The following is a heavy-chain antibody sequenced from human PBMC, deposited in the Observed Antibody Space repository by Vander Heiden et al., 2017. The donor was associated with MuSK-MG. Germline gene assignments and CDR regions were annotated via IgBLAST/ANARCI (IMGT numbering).Heavy chain of an antibody. CDR3: ARDLPDLSNCSGGSCLFDN. CDR2: ISTSGST. Sequence: QVQLQESGPGLVKPSQTLSLTCTVSGGSLSRGSYSWNWIRQPAGKGLGWIGRISTSGSTNYNPSLKSRVTMSVDTSQNQFSLKLNSVTAADTAVYYCARDLPDLSNCSGGSCLFDNWGQGTLVTVSS. J-gene: IGHJ4*02. CDR1: GGSLSRGSYS. V-gene: IGHV4-61*02. D-gene: IGHD2-15*01.